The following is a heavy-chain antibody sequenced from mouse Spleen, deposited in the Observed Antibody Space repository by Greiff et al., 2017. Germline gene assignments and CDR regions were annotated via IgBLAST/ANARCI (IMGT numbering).Heavy chain of an antibody. J-gene: IGHJ2*01. CDR2: INYDGSST. V-gene: IGHV5-16*01. CDR1: GFTFSDYY. CDR3: AREGDGSYGY. Sequence: EVKLMESEGGLVQPGSSMKLSCTASGFTFSDYYMAWVRQVPEKGLEWVANINYDGSSTYYLDSLKSRFIISRDNAKNILYLQMSSLKSEDTATYYCAREGDGSYGYWGQGTTLTVSS. D-gene: IGHD1-1*02.